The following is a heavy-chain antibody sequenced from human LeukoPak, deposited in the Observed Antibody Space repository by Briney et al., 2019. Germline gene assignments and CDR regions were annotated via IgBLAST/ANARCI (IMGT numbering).Heavy chain of an antibody. Sequence: GASVKLSFTASGYTCSNFGMNWVRRAPGQGLEWMGWISGNNDNPNYGQKVQGRFTLTTDSSTSTAYMELRTLRSADTAVYYCAKDGTDTDDYWGQGTLVTVSS. CDR1: GYTCSNFG. V-gene: IGHV1-18*01. J-gene: IGHJ4*02. CDR3: AKDGTDTDDY. CDR2: ISGNNDNP. D-gene: IGHD1-26*01.